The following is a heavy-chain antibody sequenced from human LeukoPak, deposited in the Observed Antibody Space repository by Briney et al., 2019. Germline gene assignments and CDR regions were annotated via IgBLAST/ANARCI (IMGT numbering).Heavy chain of an antibody. D-gene: IGHD2-2*01. J-gene: IGHJ4*02. CDR1: GYTFTDYY. Sequence: ASVKVSCKASGYTFTDYYMHWVRQAPGQGFEWMGWINPNDGDTNYAQTFQGRVTMTRATSISTANMEVSRLRSDDTAVYYCARANFLYCSSTTCLFDYWGQGTLVTASS. CDR3: ARANFLYCSSTTCLFDY. V-gene: IGHV1-2*02. CDR2: INPNDGDT.